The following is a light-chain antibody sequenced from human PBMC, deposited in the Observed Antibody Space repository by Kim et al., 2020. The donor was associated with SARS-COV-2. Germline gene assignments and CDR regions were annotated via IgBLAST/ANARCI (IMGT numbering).Light chain of an antibody. CDR3: LFYYGGAWF. Sequence: GGTVPTSVASTAGDVPSGTYPIWVQQKPGQAPGQLIYSTTNKHSWTPARFSGSLLGGKAALTLSGVQPEDEADYYCLFYYGGAWFFGGGTQLTVL. J-gene: IGLJ2*01. CDR2: STT. CDR1: AGDVPSGTY. V-gene: IGLV7-43*01.